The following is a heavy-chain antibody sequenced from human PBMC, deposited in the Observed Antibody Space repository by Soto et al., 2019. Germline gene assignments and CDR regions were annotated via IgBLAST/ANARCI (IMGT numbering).Heavy chain of an antibody. V-gene: IGHV1-69*13. D-gene: IGHD6-13*01. CDR1: GGTFSSYA. J-gene: IGHJ6*02. Sequence: TSVKVSCKASGGTFSSYAISWVRQAPGQGLEWMGGIIPIFGTANYAQKFQGRVTITADESTSTAYMELSSLRSEDTAVYYCARHLAAAGIYYYYGMDVWGQGTTVTVSS. CDR3: ARHLAAAGIYYYYGMDV. CDR2: IIPIFGTA.